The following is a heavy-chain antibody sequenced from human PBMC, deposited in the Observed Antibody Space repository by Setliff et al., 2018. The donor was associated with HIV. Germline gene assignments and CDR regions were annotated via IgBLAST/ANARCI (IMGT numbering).Heavy chain of an antibody. J-gene: IGHJ6*03. V-gene: IGHV4-39*01. D-gene: IGHD5-12*01. Sequence: PSETLSLTCSVSGGSVIKDNFYWGWFRQAPAKGLEWIGTLYDTGRTYYNPPLKSRVSIFFDTTKNEFPLNLRSVNAADTAVYFCVNSGYDGDYYYYYMDVWGKGTTGTV. CDR1: GGSVIKDNFY. CDR3: VNSGYDGDYYYYYMDV. CDR2: LYDTGRT.